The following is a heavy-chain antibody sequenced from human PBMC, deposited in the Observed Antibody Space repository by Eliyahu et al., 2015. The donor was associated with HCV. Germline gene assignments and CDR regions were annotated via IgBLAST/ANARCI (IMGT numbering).Heavy chain of an antibody. V-gene: IGHV1-69*01. CDR3: ASGSDYPPPYYYYGMDV. CDR2: IIPIFGTA. J-gene: IGHJ6*02. D-gene: IGHD4-17*01. Sequence: QVQLVQSGAEVKKPGSSVKVSCKASGGTFSSYAISWVRQAPGQGLEWMGGIIPIFGTANYAQKFQGRVTITADESTSTAYMELSSLRSEDTAVYYCASGSDYPPPYYYYGMDVWCQGTTVTVSS. CDR1: GGTFSSYA.